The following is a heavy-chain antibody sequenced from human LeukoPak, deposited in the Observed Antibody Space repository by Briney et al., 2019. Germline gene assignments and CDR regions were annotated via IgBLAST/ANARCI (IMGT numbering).Heavy chain of an antibody. Sequence: GGFLRLSCAAAGFTFNSYGMHWVRQAPGKGLDWVAFIWYDGTNEYYADSVKGRFTISRDNSKNTLYLQMNSLRAEDTAVYYCARAPRTTVTTWCWFDPWGQGTLVTVSS. D-gene: IGHD4-17*01. CDR3: ARAPRTTVTTWCWFDP. CDR2: IWYDGTNE. J-gene: IGHJ5*02. V-gene: IGHV3-30*02. CDR1: GFTFNSYG.